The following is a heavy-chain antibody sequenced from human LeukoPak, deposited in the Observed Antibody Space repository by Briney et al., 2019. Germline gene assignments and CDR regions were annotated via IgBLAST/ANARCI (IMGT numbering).Heavy chain of an antibody. CDR2: IYYSGST. Sequence: PSETLSLTCTVCGGSISRYYWSWIRHPPEEGLEWIGYIYYSGSTNYNPSLKSRVTISVYTSKNQYSLKLSSVTAADTDVYYCAWARATAMVTGYYYGMDVWGQGTTVTVSS. J-gene: IGHJ6*02. V-gene: IGHV4-59*01. CDR3: AWARATAMVTGYYYGMDV. CDR1: GGSISRYY. D-gene: IGHD5-18*01.